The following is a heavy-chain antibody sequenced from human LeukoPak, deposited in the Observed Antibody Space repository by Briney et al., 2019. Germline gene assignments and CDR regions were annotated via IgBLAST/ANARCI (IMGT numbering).Heavy chain of an antibody. Sequence: SQTLSLTCTVSGGSISSGDYYWGWIRQPPGKGLEWLGYMYYSGSTYYNPSLKSRVTISVDTSKNQFSLKLSSVTAADTAVYYCASGGYSYGSRYYYYMDVWGKGTTVTVSS. D-gene: IGHD5-18*01. CDR1: GGSISSGDYY. CDR3: ASGGYSYGSRYYYYMDV. CDR2: MYYSGST. J-gene: IGHJ6*03. V-gene: IGHV4-30-4*08.